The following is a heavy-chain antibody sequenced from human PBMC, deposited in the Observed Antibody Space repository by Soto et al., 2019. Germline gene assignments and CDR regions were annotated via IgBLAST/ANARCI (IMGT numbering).Heavy chain of an antibody. J-gene: IGHJ6*02. Sequence: QVHLQESGPGLVKPSQTLSLTCTVSGGSINSGDYFWTWIRQPPGKGLEWIGFIYYSGTTSYNPSLKRRLTISLDTSKNQFSLNLSSVTAADTAVYFCARARFGDYEPYYYYGLDVWSQGPTVAVSS. CDR1: GGSINSGDYF. CDR2: IYYSGTT. D-gene: IGHD4-17*01. CDR3: ARARFGDYEPYYYYGLDV. V-gene: IGHV4-30-4*01.